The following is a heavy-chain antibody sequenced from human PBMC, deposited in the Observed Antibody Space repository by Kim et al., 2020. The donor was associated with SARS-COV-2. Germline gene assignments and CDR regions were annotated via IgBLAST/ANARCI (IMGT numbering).Heavy chain of an antibody. Sequence: STSYAQKFQGRVTMTRDTSTSTAYMELSSLRSEDTAVYYCASSYYYGMDVWGQGTTVTVSS. CDR2: ST. V-gene: IGHV1-46*01. CDR3: ASSYYYGMDV. J-gene: IGHJ6*02.